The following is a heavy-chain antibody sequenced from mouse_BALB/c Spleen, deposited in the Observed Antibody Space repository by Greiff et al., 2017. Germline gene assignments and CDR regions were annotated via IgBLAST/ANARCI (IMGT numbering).Heavy chain of an antibody. D-gene: IGHD2-1*01. CDR3: ARDGNYEAY. V-gene: IGHV14-3*02. Sequence: VQLKESGAELVKPGASVKLSCTASGFNIKDTYMHWVKQRPEQGLEWIGRIDPANGNTKYDPKFQGKATITADTSSNTAYLQLSSLTSEDTAVYYCARDGNYEAYWGEGTLVTVS. CDR2: IDPANGNT. J-gene: IGHJ3*01. CDR1: GFNIKDTY.